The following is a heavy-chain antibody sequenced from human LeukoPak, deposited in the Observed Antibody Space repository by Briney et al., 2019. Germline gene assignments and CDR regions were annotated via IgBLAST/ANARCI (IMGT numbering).Heavy chain of an antibody. D-gene: IGHD3-22*01. CDR2: IYYSGST. CDR1: GGSISSYY. Sequence: SEILSLTCTVSGGSISSYYWSWIRQPPGKGLEWIGYIYYSGSTNYNPSLKSRVTISVDTSKNQFSLKLSSVTAADTAVYYCARGNYYDSSGIDYWGQGTLVTVSS. CDR3: ARGNYYDSSGIDY. J-gene: IGHJ4*02. V-gene: IGHV4-59*01.